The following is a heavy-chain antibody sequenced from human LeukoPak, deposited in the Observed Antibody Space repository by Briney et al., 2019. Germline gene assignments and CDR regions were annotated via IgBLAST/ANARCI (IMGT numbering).Heavy chain of an antibody. V-gene: IGHV3-23*01. CDR3: AKPSDILTGYSHPYYFDY. CDR2: ISGSGGST. CDR1: GFTFSNYV. J-gene: IGHJ4*02. D-gene: IGHD3-9*01. Sequence: GSLRLSCAASGFTFSNYVMTWVRQAAGKGLEWVSAISGSGGSTYYADSVKGRFAISRDNSKNTLYLQMNSLRAEDTAVYYCAKPSDILTGYSHPYYFDYWGQGTLVTVSS.